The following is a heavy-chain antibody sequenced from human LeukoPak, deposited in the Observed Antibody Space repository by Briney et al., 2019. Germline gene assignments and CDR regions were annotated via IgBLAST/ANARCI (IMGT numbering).Heavy chain of an antibody. V-gene: IGHV4-61*02. CDR3: ARVPLYGSGSYSLDY. J-gene: IGHJ4*02. D-gene: IGHD3-10*01. CDR1: GDSISSGSYY. CDR2: IYGRGGS. Sequence: SETLSLTCTVSGDSISSGSYYWSWIRQPAGKGLEWIGRIYGRGGSNYNPSLKSRVTMSVDTSKNQFSLKLSSVTAADTAVYYCARVPLYGSGSYSLDYWGQGTLVTVSS.